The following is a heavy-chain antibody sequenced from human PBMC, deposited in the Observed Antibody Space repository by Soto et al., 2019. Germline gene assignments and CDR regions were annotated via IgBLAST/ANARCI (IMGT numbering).Heavy chain of an antibody. CDR2: ISAYNGNT. CDR1: GYTFTSYG. J-gene: IGHJ6*02. CDR3: ARDRFGESRWYYGMDV. V-gene: IGHV1-18*01. D-gene: IGHD3-10*01. Sequence: QVQLVQSGAEVKKPGASVKVSCKASGYTFTSYGISWVRQAPGQGLEWMGWISAYNGNTNYAQKLQGRVTMTTDTXTXTAYMELRSLRSDDTAVYYCARDRFGESRWYYGMDVWGQGTTVTVSS.